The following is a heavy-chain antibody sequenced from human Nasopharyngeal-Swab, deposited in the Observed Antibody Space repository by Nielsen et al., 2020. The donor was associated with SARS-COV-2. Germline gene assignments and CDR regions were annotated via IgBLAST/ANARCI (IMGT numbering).Heavy chain of an antibody. CDR1: GGSISSYY. CDR2: IYYSGST. Sequence: SETLSLTCTVSGGSISSYYWSWIRQPPGKGLEWIGYIYYSGSTNYNPSPKSRVTISVDTSKNQFSLKLSSVTAADTAVYYCARFTSVGDAFDIWGQGTMVTVSS. J-gene: IGHJ3*02. CDR3: ARFTSVGDAFDI. D-gene: IGHD6-6*01. V-gene: IGHV4-59*01.